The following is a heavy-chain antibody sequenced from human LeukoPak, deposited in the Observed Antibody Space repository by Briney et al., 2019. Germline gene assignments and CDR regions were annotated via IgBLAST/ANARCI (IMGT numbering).Heavy chain of an antibody. CDR2: ISSSSSYI. Sequence: PGGSLRLSCAASGFTFSSYSMNWVRQAPGKGLEWVSSISSSSSYIYYADSVKGRFTISRDNAKNSLYLQMNSLRAEDTAVYYCARAHGDYRPDWFDPWGQGTLVTVSS. V-gene: IGHV3-21*01. CDR1: GFTFSSYS. J-gene: IGHJ5*02. D-gene: IGHD4-17*01. CDR3: ARAHGDYRPDWFDP.